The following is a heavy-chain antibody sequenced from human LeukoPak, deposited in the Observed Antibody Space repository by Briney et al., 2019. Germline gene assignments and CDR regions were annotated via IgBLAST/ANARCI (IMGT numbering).Heavy chain of an antibody. J-gene: IGHJ4*02. CDR1: RFTFSTYA. CDR3: AKGAYYAD. D-gene: IGHD3-3*01. CDR2: ISNSDGST. V-gene: IGHV3-23*01. Sequence: GGSLRLSCAASRFTFSTYAMSWVRQAPGRGLEWVSTISNSDGSTYYADSVKGRFTISRDNSENTLYLQMNSLRADDTAVYYCAKGAYYADWGQGTLVTVSS.